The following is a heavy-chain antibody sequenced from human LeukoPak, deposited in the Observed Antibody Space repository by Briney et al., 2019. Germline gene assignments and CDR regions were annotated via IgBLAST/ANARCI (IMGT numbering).Heavy chain of an antibody. Sequence: GGSPRLSCAASGFTFSNFAMSWVRQAPGKGLEWVAAISGSGGSTYYADSVKGRFTISRDNSKNTLYLQMNSLRAEDTAVYYCAKGGSRGGGYASGIDFDYWGQGTLVTVSS. CDR3: AKGGSRGGGYASGIDFDY. CDR1: GFTFSNFA. D-gene: IGHD3-10*01. V-gene: IGHV3-23*01. J-gene: IGHJ4*02. CDR2: ISGSGGST.